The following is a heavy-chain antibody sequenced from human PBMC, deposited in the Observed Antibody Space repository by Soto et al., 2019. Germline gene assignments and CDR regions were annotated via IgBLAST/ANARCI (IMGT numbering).Heavy chain of an antibody. CDR1: GFTFTSYA. V-gene: IGHV3-23*01. CDR2: ISNNGGRT. Sequence: EVQLLESGGGLVQPGGSLRLSCAASGFTFTSYAMSWVRQAPGKGLEWVSAISNNGGRTYYTDSVKGRFTISRDNSRNTXXLQLNSLRAEDTAVYYCAKDPYYYGSGTYTTASDYWGQGALVTVSS. CDR3: AKDPYYYGSGTYTTASDY. J-gene: IGHJ4*02. D-gene: IGHD3-10*01.